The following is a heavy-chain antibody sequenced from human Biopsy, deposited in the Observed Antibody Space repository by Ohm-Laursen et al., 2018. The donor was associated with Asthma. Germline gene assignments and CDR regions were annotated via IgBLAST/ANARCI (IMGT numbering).Heavy chain of an antibody. CDR2: IYSGGTS. J-gene: IGHJ4*02. V-gene: IGHV3-53*01. Sequence: SLRLSCTASGSTVSRDHMFWVRQAPGKGLEWVSVIYSGGTSHTAGSVRGRFTISRDFSKNTLHLQMHSLRVEDTAVYYCARGDSSGWSHYYFDYWGQGTLVTVSS. CDR3: ARGDSSGWSHYYFDY. CDR1: GSTVSRDH. D-gene: IGHD6-19*01.